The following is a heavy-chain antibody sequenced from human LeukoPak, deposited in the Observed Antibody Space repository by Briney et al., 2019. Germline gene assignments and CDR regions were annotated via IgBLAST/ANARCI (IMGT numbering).Heavy chain of an antibody. J-gene: IGHJ4*02. CDR2: IYYSGST. Sequence: PSETLSLTCTVSGGSITSYYWSWIRQPPGKGLEWIGYIYYSGSTYYNPSLKSRVTISVDTSKNQFSLKLSSVTAADTAVYYCARGDIVVVPAAPYFDYWGQGTLVTVSS. CDR3: ARGDIVVVPAAPYFDY. CDR1: GGSITSYY. V-gene: IGHV4-59*08. D-gene: IGHD2-2*01.